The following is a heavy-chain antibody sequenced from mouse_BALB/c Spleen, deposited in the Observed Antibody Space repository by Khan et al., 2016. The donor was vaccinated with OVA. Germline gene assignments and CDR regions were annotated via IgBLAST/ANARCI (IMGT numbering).Heavy chain of an antibody. V-gene: IGHV1-5*01. D-gene: IGHD4-1*01. J-gene: IGHJ3*01. CDR1: GYTFTSYW. CDR3: TRRNWDVAWFAY. CDR2: IYPGNTDT. Sequence: VQLQQSGTVLARPGASVKMSCKASGYTFTSYWIHWIKQRPGQGLEWIGDIYPGNTDTNYNPKFKGKAKLPAVTSTSTAYMELSSLTNEDSAVYYCTRRNWDVAWFAYWGQGTLVTVSA.